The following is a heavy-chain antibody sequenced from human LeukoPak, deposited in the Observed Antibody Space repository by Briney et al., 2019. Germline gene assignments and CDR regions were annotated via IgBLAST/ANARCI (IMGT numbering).Heavy chain of an antibody. Sequence: GGSLRLSCAASGFTFSSYSMNWVRQAPGKGLEWASSISSSSSYIYYADSVKGRFTISRDNAKNSLYLQMNSLRAEDTAVYYCARETLRFLEWFPLDAFDIWGQGTMVTVSS. CDR2: ISSSSSYI. J-gene: IGHJ3*02. V-gene: IGHV3-21*01. CDR1: GFTFSSYS. D-gene: IGHD3-3*01. CDR3: ARETLRFLEWFPLDAFDI.